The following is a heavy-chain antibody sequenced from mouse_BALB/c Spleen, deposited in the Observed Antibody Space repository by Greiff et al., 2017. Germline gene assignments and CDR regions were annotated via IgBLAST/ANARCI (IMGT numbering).Heavy chain of an antibody. CDR3: AHWWFAY. Sequence: QVQLKQSGAELARPGASVKLSCKASGYTFTSYWMQWVKQRPGQGLEWIGGIYPGDGDTRYTQKFKGKATLTADKSSSTAYMQLGSLASEDSAVYYCAHWWFAYWGQGTLVTVSA. CDR1: GYTFTSYW. V-gene: IGHV1-87*01. J-gene: IGHJ3*01. CDR2: IYPGDGDT.